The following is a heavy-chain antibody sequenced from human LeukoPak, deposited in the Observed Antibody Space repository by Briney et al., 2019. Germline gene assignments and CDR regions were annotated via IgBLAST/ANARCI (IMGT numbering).Heavy chain of an antibody. J-gene: IGHJ6*03. D-gene: IGHD3-3*01. CDR1: GFTFSSYS. CDR2: ITGGGNTI. Sequence: PGGSLRLSCAASGFTFSSYSMNWVRQAPGKGLEWVSFITGGGNTIYYAESVKGRFTISRDNAKNSLYLQMDSLRDEDTAMYYCARDRGAIFGVEPRYYMDVWGKGTTVTVSS. CDR3: ARDRGAIFGVEPRYYMDV. V-gene: IGHV3-48*02.